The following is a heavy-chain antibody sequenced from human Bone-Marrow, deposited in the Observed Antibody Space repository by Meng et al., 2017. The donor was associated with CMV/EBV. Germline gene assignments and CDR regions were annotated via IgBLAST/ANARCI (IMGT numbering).Heavy chain of an antibody. V-gene: IGHV1-8*01. J-gene: IGHJ1*01. CDR3: ARGPGGWLQLPPEYFQH. CDR2: MNPNSGNT. CDR1: GYTFTSYD. Sequence: ASVKVSCKASGYTFTSYDINWVRQATGQGLEWMGWMNPNSGNTGYAQKFQGRVTMTRNTSISTAYMELSSLRSEDTAVYYCARGPGGWLQLPPEYFQHWGQGTRVTVSS. D-gene: IGHD5-24*01.